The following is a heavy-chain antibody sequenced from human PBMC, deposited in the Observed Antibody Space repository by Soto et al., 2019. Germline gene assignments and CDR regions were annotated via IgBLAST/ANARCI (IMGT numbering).Heavy chain of an antibody. J-gene: IGHJ6*02. Sequence: SETLSLTCTVSGGSISSGDYYWSWIRQPPGKGLEWIGYIYYSGSTHYNPSLKSRVTISVDTSKNQFSLKLSSVTAADTAVYYCARSPYSYGYDYYYGMDVWGQGTTVTVSS. CDR1: GGSISSGDYY. CDR3: ARSPYSYGYDYYYGMDV. V-gene: IGHV4-30-4*01. D-gene: IGHD5-18*01. CDR2: IYYSGST.